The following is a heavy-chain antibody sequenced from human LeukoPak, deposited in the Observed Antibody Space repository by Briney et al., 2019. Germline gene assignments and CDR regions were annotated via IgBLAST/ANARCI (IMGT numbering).Heavy chain of an antibody. CDR1: GGSFSGYY. D-gene: IGHD2-2*01. J-gene: IGHJ4*02. V-gene: IGHV4-34*01. Sequence: SSETLSLTCAVYGGSFSGYYWSWIRQPPGKGLEWIGEITHSGSTNYNPSLKSRVTISVDTSKNQFSLKLSSVTAADTAVYYCARGKAEWVVVVPAAQSGEDYWGQGTLVTVSS. CDR3: ARGKAEWVVVVPAAQSGEDY. CDR2: ITHSGST.